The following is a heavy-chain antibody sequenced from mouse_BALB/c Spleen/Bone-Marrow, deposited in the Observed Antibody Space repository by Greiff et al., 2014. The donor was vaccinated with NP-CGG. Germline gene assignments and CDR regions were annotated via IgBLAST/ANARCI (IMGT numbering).Heavy chain of an antibody. CDR2: INPDSSTI. D-gene: IGHD2-3*01. V-gene: IGHV4-1*02. CDR1: GFDFSRYW. J-gene: IGHJ1*01. Sequence: VESGGSLKLSCAASGFDFSRYWMSWVRQAPGKGLEWIGEINPDSSTINYTPSLKDKFIISRDNAKNTLYLQMSKVRSEDTALYYCAREGDGSYWYFDVWGAGTTVTVSS. CDR3: AREGDGSYWYFDV.